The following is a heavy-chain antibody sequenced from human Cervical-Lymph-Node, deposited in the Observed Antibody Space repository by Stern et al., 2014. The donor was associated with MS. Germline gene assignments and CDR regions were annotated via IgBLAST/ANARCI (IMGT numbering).Heavy chain of an antibody. Sequence: QVQLVQSGAEVKKPGASVKVSCKASGYTFTSQYIHWVRQAPGQGLEWMGMIHPSDGSTNYAQKFQVRVTMTRDTSTSTVYLDLSRLTSADTAVYFCAKMPQGSYYFDYWGQGALVTVSS. CDR2: IHPSDGST. V-gene: IGHV1-46*01. J-gene: IGHJ4*02. D-gene: IGHD2-2*01. CDR1: GYTFTSQY. CDR3: AKMPQGSYYFDY.